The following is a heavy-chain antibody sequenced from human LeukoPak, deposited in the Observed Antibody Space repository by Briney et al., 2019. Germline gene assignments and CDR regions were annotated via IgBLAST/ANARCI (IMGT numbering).Heavy chain of an antibody. CDR2: IRYDGSNK. D-gene: IGHD2-2*01. J-gene: IGHJ5*02. CDR3: ARGLSTTPNWFDP. CDR1: GFTFSSYG. V-gene: IGHV3-30*02. Sequence: GGSLRLSCAASGFTFSSYGMHWVRQAPGKGLEWVAFIRYDGSNKYYADSVKGRFTISRDNSKSTLYLQMNSLRAEDTAVYYCARGLSTTPNWFDPWGQGTLVTVSS.